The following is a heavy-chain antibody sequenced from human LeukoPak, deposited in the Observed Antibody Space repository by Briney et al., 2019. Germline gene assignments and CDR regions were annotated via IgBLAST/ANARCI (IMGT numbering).Heavy chain of an antibody. CDR1: GFTFRSYW. D-gene: IGHD2-2*01. Sequence: PGGSLRLSCAAYGFTFRSYWMSWVRQAPGKGLEWVANIKPDGSQKYYVDSVKGRFTISRDNTKNSLYLQMNSLRAEDTAMYYCARLSADMDVWGKGTTVTVSS. CDR2: IKPDGSQK. CDR3: ARLSADMDV. J-gene: IGHJ6*03. V-gene: IGHV3-7*01.